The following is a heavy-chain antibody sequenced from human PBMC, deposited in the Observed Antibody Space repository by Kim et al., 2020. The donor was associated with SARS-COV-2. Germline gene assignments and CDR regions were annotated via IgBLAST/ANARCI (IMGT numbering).Heavy chain of an antibody. CDR1: GGSISSSSYY. V-gene: IGHV4-39*01. CDR3: ARFVGSYTALRGPYYMDV. Sequence: SETLSLTCTVSGGSISSSSYYWGWIRQPPGKGLEWIGSIYYSGSTYYNPSLKSRVTISVDTSKNQFSLKLSSVTAADTAVYYCARFVGSYTALRGPYYMDVWGKGTTVTVSS. CDR2: IYYSGST. J-gene: IGHJ6*03. D-gene: IGHD2-2*02.